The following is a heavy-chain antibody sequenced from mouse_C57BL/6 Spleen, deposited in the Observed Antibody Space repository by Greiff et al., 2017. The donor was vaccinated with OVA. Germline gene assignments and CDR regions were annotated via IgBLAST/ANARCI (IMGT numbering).Heavy chain of an antibody. CDR2: ISYSGST. J-gene: IGHJ3*01. V-gene: IGHV3-1*01. D-gene: IGHD2-1*01. CDR1: GYSITSGYD. Sequence: EVKLVESGPGMVKPSQSLSLTCTVTGYSITSGYDWHWIRHFPGNKLEWMGYISYSGSTNYNPSLKSRISITHDTSKNHFFLKLNSMTTEDTATYYCARDNGNYAFAYWGQGTLVTVSA. CDR3: ARDNGNYAFAY.